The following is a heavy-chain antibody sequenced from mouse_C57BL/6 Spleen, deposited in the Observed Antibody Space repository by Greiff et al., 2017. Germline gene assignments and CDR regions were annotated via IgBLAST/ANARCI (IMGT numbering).Heavy chain of an antibody. Sequence: EVMLVESGGGLVKPGGSLKLSCAASGFTFSDYGMHWVRQAPEKGLEWVAYISRGSSTIYYADTVKGRFTISRDNAKNTLFLQMTSLRSEDTAMYYCATNPYWYFDVWGTGTTVTVSS. CDR2: ISRGSSTI. V-gene: IGHV5-17*01. CDR3: ATNPYWYFDV. J-gene: IGHJ1*03. CDR1: GFTFSDYG. D-gene: IGHD6-1*01.